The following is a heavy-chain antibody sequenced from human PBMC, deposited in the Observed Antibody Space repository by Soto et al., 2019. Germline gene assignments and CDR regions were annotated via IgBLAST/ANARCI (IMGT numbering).Heavy chain of an antibody. CDR2: IYYSGST. Sequence: SETLSLTFTVSGGSISSCCYYWSWIRQHPGKGLEWIGYIYYSGSTYYNPSLKSRVTISVDTSKNQFSLKLSSVTAADTAVYYCARRPSGEQGLDYWGQGTLVTVSS. J-gene: IGHJ4*02. CDR1: GGSISSCCYY. CDR3: ARRPSGEQGLDY. V-gene: IGHV4-31*03.